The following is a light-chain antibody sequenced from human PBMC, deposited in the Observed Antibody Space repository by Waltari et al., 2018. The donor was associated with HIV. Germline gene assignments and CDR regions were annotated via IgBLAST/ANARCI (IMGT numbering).Light chain of an antibody. CDR3: AAWDDSLNVWV. CDR1: SSYIGRKT. Sequence: QSVLTQPPSASGTPGQMVTISCSGGSSYIGRKTVDWYQHIQGTDPKLRIYSNEQLPAGFPDRFSCATSGTSASLAISCLQSEDEADYYCAAWDDSLNVWVFGGGTKLTVL. CDR2: SNE. J-gene: IGLJ3*02. V-gene: IGLV1-44*01.